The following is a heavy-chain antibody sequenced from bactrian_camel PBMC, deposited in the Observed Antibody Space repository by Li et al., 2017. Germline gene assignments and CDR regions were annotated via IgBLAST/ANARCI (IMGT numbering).Heavy chain of an antibody. Sequence: QLVESGGGLVQPGGSLRLSCAASGFGFDDYAMGWIRQAPGKGLEWVSGISWSGEQTQYADSGKGRFTITRENAQNTVYLQMNSLKPDDTAVYYCATDSYHNDLGRGTYNYWGQGTQVTVS. CDR3: ATDSYHNDLGRGTYNY. J-gene: IGHJ4*01. V-gene: IGHV3-1*01. CDR1: GFGFDDYA. CDR2: ISWSGEQT.